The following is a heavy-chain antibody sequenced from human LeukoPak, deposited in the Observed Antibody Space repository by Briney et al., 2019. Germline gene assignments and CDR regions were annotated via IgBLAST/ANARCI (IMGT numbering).Heavy chain of an antibody. D-gene: IGHD2-21*02. V-gene: IGHV1-2*02. J-gene: IGHJ4*02. CDR2: INPKNGGT. Sequence: GASVKVSCKASEYTFTGYYMHWMRQAPGQGLEWMGWINPKNGGTNHAQKFQGRVTMSRDTSIGTAYLDLSSLRSDDTAVYYCVRGDNQRWGQGTLVTVSS. CDR1: EYTFTGYY. CDR3: VRGDNQR.